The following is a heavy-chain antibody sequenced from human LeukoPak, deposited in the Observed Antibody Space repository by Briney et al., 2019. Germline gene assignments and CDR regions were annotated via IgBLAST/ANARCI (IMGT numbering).Heavy chain of an antibody. J-gene: IGHJ5*02. V-gene: IGHV3-33*08. CDR2: IWYDGSNK. CDR1: GFTFSSYG. Sequence: GGSLRLSCAASGFTFSSYGMHWVRQAPGKGLEWAAVIWYDGSNKYYADSVKGRFTISRDNSKNTLYLQMNSLRAEDTAVYYCARDGYCSGGSCFSGFVPWGQGTLVTVSS. CDR3: ARDGYCSGGSCFSGFVP. D-gene: IGHD2-15*01.